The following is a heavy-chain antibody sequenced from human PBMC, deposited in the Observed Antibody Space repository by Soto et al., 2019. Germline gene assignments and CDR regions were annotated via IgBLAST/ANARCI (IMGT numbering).Heavy chain of an antibody. V-gene: IGHV3-11*01. CDR2: ISSSGSTI. CDR3: AGDPREYYFDY. J-gene: IGHJ4*02. Sequence: GGSLRLSCAASGFTFSDYYMSWIRQAPGKGLEWVSYISSSGSTIYYADSVKGRFTISRDNAKNSLYLQMNSLRAEDTAVYYWAGDPREYYFDYWGQGALVTVSS. CDR1: GFTFSDYY.